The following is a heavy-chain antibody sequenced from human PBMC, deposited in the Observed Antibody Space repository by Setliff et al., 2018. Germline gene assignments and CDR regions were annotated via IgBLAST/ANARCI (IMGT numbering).Heavy chain of an antibody. V-gene: IGHV4-59*08. CDR1: GGSISRYH. CDR2: IQTSGTT. Sequence: PSETLSLTCTVSGGSISRYHWSWIRQPPGKGLEWIGYIQTSGTTNYNPSLKSRVTISVDTSKNQFSLRLKSVTAADTAVYYCARHPASGSYYGGSIYYFDHWGQGTLVTVSS. CDR3: ARHPASGSYYGGSIYYFDH. J-gene: IGHJ4*02. D-gene: IGHD1-26*01.